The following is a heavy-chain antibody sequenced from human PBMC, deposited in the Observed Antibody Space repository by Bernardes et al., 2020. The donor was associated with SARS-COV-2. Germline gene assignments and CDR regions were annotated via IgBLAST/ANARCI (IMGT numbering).Heavy chain of an antibody. CDR2: ISWNSGSI. CDR1: GFTFDDYA. CDR3: AKISSGWSNSIDY. Sequence: SLRLSCSASGFTFDDYAMHWVRHAPGKGLEWLSGISWNSGSIGYADSVKGRFTISRDNAKNSLYLQMNSLRAEDTALYYCAKISSGWSNSIDYWGQGTLVTVSS. D-gene: IGHD6-19*01. J-gene: IGHJ4*02. V-gene: IGHV3-9*01.